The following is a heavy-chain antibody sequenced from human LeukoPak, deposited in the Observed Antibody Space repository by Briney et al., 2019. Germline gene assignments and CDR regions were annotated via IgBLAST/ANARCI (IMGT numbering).Heavy chain of an antibody. D-gene: IGHD2-15*01. V-gene: IGHV1-2*02. J-gene: IGHJ3*01. CDR2: INPNSGGT. CDR1: GYTFTGYY. CDR3: ARGDLYCSGYSCYSDAFDF. Sequence: ASVKVSCKASGYTFTGYYMHWVRQAPGQGLEWMGWINPNSGGTNFTQKFQGRVSVTRETSISTAYLELSRLRSDDTAVYYCARGDLYCSGYSCYSDAFDFWGQGTMVTVSS.